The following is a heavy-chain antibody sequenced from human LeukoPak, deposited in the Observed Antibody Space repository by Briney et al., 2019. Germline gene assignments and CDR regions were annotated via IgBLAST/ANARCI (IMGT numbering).Heavy chain of an antibody. J-gene: IGHJ3*02. Sequence: SETLSLTCAVYGGSFSGYYWSWIRQPPGKGLEWIGEINHSGSTNYNPSLKSRVTISVDTSKNQFSPKLSSVTAADTAVYYCARGYCSSTSCLHAFDIWGQGTMVTVSS. CDR1: GGSFSGYY. CDR2: INHSGST. D-gene: IGHD2-2*01. V-gene: IGHV4-34*01. CDR3: ARGYCSSTSCLHAFDI.